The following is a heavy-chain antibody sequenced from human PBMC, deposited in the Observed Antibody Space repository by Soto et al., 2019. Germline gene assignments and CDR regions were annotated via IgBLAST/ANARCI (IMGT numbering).Heavy chain of an antibody. CDR2: IYYSGST. J-gene: IGHJ4*02. Sequence: PSETLSLTCSISGGSISDYYWGWIRQPPGKGLEWIGSIYYSGSTYYNPSLKSRVTISVDTSKNQFSLKLSSVTAADTAVYYCASHNEKDYGSGSYYTGWGQGTLVTVSS. V-gene: IGHV4-39*01. CDR3: ASHNEKDYGSGSYYTG. D-gene: IGHD3-10*01. CDR1: GGSISDYY.